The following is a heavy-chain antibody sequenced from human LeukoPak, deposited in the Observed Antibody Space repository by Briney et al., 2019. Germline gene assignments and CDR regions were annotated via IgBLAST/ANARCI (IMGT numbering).Heavy chain of an antibody. CDR1: GYTFTSYG. Sequence: GASVKVSCKASGYTFTSYGISWVRQAPGQGLEWMGWISAYNGNTNYAQKLQGRVTMTTDTSTSTAYTELRSLRSDDTAVYYCARCDYYDSSGYYPIDYWGQGTLVTVSS. J-gene: IGHJ4*02. CDR2: ISAYNGNT. D-gene: IGHD3-22*01. V-gene: IGHV1-18*01. CDR3: ARCDYYDSSGYYPIDY.